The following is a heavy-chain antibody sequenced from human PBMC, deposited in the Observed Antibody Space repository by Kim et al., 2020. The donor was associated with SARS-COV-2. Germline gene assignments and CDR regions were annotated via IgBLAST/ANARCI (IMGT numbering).Heavy chain of an antibody. CDR3: TRSPGTTLAFWESF. CDR1: GFTFSDST. D-gene: IGHD3-3*02. V-gene: IGHV3-73*01. CDR2: ISSRGYSYAS. Sequence: GGSLRLSCAASGFTFSDSTIHWVRQVPGKGLEWVGSISSRGYSYASSYAAPVKGTFTSSSDASESSAHLQMNSTKTEATSVYYCTRSPGTTLAFWESF. J-gene: IGHJ3*01.